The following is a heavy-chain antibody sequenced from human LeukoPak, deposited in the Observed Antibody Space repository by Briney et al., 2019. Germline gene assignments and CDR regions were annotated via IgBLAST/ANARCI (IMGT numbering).Heavy chain of an antibody. V-gene: IGHV3-73*01. CDR1: GFTFSGSA. CDR3: TRHAGEASSGWYVTPYYYGMDV. CDR2: IRSKANSYAT. D-gene: IGHD6-19*01. J-gene: IGHJ6*02. Sequence: GGSLKLSCAASGFTFSGSAMHWVRQASGKGLEWVGRIRSKANSYATAYAASVKGRFTISRDDSKNTAYLQMNSLKTEDTAVYYCTRHAGEASSGWYVTPYYYGMDVWGQGTTVTVSS.